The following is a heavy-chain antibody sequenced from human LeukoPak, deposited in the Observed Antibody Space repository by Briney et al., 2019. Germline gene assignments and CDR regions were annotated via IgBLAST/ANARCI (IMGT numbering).Heavy chain of an antibody. D-gene: IGHD6-19*01. Sequence: GGFLRLSCAASGFTFSSYSMNWVRQAPGKGLEWVSYISPSSTSIYYADSVKGRFTFSRDNAKNSLYLQMSSLRDEDTAVYYCARAAYSSGPDYWGRGTLVTVSS. V-gene: IGHV3-48*02. CDR1: GFTFSSYS. CDR3: ARAAYSSGPDY. J-gene: IGHJ4*02. CDR2: ISPSSTSI.